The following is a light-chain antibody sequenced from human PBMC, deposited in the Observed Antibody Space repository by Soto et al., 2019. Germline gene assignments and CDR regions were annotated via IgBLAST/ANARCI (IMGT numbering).Light chain of an antibody. V-gene: IGKV1-5*03. CDR3: QHYQSYLWT. CDR1: QSIGSW. J-gene: IGKJ1*01. Sequence: DTQMTQSPSTLSASVGDRVTITCRASQSIGSWLAWYQQKPGRAPKVLIYKASTLESGVPSRFSGSGSGTEFTLTINGLQPDDFATYYCQHYQSYLWTFGQGTKVDIK. CDR2: KAS.